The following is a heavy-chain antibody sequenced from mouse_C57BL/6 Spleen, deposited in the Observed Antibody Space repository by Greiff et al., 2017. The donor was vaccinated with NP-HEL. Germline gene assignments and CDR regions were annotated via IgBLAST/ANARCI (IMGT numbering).Heavy chain of an antibody. CDR1: GFNIKDYY. J-gene: IGHJ4*01. CDR3: TTPMVTSHYYAMDY. D-gene: IGHD2-2*01. Sequence: EVQLQQSGAELVRPGASVKLSCTASGFNIKDYYMHWVKQRPEQGLEWIGRIDPEDGDTEYAPTFQGKATMTADTSSNTAYLQLSSLTSEDTAVYYCTTPMVTSHYYAMDYWGQGTSVTVSS. V-gene: IGHV14-1*01. CDR2: IDPEDGDT.